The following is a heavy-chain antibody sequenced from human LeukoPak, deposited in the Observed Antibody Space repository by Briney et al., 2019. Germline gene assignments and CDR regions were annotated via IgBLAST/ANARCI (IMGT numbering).Heavy chain of an antibody. CDR2: INHSGST. D-gene: IGHD3-10*01. V-gene: IGHV4-34*01. Sequence: SETLSLTCAVYGGSFSGYYWSWIRQPPGKGLEWIGEINHSGSTNYNPSPKSRVTISVDTSKNQFSLKLSSVTAADTAVYYCARGGGYYGSGSYTPPRWFDPWGQGTLVTVSS. CDR3: ARGGGYYGSGSYTPPRWFDP. CDR1: GGSFSGYY. J-gene: IGHJ5*02.